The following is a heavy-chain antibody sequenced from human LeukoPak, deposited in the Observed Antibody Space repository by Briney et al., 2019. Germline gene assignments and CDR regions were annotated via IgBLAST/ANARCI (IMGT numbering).Heavy chain of an antibody. D-gene: IGHD6-13*01. J-gene: IGHJ4*02. CDR3: AKGLSIAAAGTIHY. Sequence: GRSLRLSCAASGFTFSSYAMHWVRQAPGKGLEWVAVISYDGSNKYYADSVKGRFTISRDNSKNTLYLQMNSLRAEDTAVYYCAKGLSIAAAGTIHYWGQGTLVTVSS. V-gene: IGHV3-30-3*01. CDR2: ISYDGSNK. CDR1: GFTFSSYA.